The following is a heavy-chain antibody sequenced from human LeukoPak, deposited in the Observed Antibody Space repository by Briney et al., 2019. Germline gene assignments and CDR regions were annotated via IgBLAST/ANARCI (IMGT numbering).Heavy chain of an antibody. J-gene: IGHJ5*02. Sequence: TLSLMRVVSGGSISIGGYSWSWIRQPPGRGLEWNGYIYHSESTYYNPSPNSRVTISVDRSKNQFSLKLSSVTAADTAVYYCARDDYYDSRGQKSGWFDPWVQGTLVTVSS. D-gene: IGHD3-22*01. V-gene: IGHV4-30-2*01. CDR3: ARDDYYDSRGQKSGWFDP. CDR1: GGSISIGGYS. CDR2: IYHSEST.